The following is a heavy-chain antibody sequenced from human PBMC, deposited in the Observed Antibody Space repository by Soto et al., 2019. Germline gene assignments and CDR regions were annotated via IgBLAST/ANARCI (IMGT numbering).Heavy chain of an antibody. V-gene: IGHV1-18*01. Sequence: ASVKVSCKASGYTFTSYGISWVRQAPGQGLEWMGWISAYNGNTNYAQKLQGRVTMTTDTSTSTAYMELRSLRSDDTAVYYCARDRDSSSSGWFDPWGQEPWSPSPQ. J-gene: IGHJ5*02. CDR3: ARDRDSSSSGWFDP. CDR2: ISAYNGNT. D-gene: IGHD6-6*01. CDR1: GYTFTSYG.